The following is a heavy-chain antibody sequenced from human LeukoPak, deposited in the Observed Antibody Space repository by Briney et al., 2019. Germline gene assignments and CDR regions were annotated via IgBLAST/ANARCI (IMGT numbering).Heavy chain of an antibody. CDR3: ATSGWYLLPGVY. D-gene: IGHD6-19*01. Sequence: SETLSLTCTVSGGSISSGSYYWSWIRHPPGKGLEWIGSIYYSGSTYYNPSLESRVTISVDTSKNQFSLKLSSVTAADTAVYYCATSGWYLLPGVYWGQGTLVTVSS. J-gene: IGHJ4*02. CDR2: IYYSGST. V-gene: IGHV4-39*01. CDR1: GGSISSGSYY.